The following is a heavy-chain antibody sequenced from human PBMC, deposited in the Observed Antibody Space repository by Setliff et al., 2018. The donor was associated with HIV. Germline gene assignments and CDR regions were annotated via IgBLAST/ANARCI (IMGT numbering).Heavy chain of an antibody. CDR3: AIGWDPLLAGY. CDR2: INPNTGGT. D-gene: IGHD1-26*01. J-gene: IGHJ4*02. V-gene: IGHV1-2*02. CDR1: GFTFNGYY. Sequence: ASVKVSCKASGFTFNGYYIHWVRQAPGQGLEWMGWINPNTGGTNYAQKFQGRVTMTSNTSINTAYMELSSLRSNDSAVYYCAIGWDPLLAGYWGQGTLVTVSS.